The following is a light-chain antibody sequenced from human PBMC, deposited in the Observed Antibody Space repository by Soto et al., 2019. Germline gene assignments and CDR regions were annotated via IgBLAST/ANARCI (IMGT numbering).Light chain of an antibody. Sequence: SYELTQPPSVSVAPGKTARITCGGNNIGSKSVHWYQQKPGQAPVLVIYYDSDRPSGIPERFSGSNSGNTATLTISRVEAGDEADYYCQVWDSSSDPPYVFGTGTKLIVL. V-gene: IGLV3-21*04. CDR1: NIGSKS. CDR3: QVWDSSSDPPYV. J-gene: IGLJ1*01. CDR2: YDS.